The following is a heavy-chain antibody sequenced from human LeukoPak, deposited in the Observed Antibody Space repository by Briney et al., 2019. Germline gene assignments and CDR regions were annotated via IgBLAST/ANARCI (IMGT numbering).Heavy chain of an antibody. Sequence: PSETLSLTCTVSGGSISSYYWSWIRQPPGKGLEWIGYIYCSGSTNYNPSLKSRVTISVDTSKNQFSLKLSSVTAADTAVYYCAREGLRDAFDIWGQGTMVTVSS. CDR1: GGSISSYY. CDR3: AREGLRDAFDI. V-gene: IGHV4-59*01. CDR2: IYCSGST. J-gene: IGHJ3*02.